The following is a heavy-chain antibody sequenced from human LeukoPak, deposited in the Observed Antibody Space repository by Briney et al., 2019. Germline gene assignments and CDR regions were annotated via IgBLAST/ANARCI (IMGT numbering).Heavy chain of an antibody. CDR3: ARVIPQWLAGYYFDY. D-gene: IGHD6-19*01. J-gene: IGHJ4*02. CDR1: GFTLSSYW. Sequence: PGGSLRLSCAVSGFTLSSYWMGWVRQAPGKGLEWVSYISSSGSTIYYADSVKGRFTISRDNAKNSLYLQMNSLRAEDTAVYYCARVIPQWLAGYYFDYWGQGTLVTVSS. CDR2: ISSSGSTI. V-gene: IGHV3-48*04.